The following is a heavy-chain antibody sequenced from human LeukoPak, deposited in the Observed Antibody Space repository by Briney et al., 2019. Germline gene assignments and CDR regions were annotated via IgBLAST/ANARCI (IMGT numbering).Heavy chain of an antibody. Sequence: PGGSLRLSCAASGFTFISYWMHWVRQAPGKGLVWVARINSDGSTTSYAASVKGRFTISRDTAKNTLYLQMNSLRAEDTAVYYCARGHHYYDSSAYYYWGPGTLVTVST. V-gene: IGHV3-74*01. CDR3: ARGHHYYDSSAYYY. J-gene: IGHJ4*02. CDR1: GFTFISYW. CDR2: INSDGSTT. D-gene: IGHD3-22*01.